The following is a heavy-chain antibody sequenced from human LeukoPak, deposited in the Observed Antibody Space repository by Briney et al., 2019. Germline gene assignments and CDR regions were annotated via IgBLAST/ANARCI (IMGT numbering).Heavy chain of an antibody. CDR1: GSSGDTFNSHG. Sequence: PVKVSCKASGSSGDTFNSHGVSWVRQAPGQGLEWMGGIIPMFPTAQYSQKFQGRISISADKSTTTAYMELSGLTLEDTAVYFCARGADTTTRYFDLWGRGTLVIVSS. CDR2: IIPMFPTA. CDR3: ARGADTTTRYFDL. D-gene: IGHD1-14*01. V-gene: IGHV1-69*06. J-gene: IGHJ2*01.